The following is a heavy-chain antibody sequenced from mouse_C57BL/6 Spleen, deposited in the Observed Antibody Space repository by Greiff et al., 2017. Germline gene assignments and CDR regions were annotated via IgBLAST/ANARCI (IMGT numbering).Heavy chain of an antibody. J-gene: IGHJ2*01. CDR1: GYTFTSYW. CDR2: IYPGSGST. Sequence: QVQLQQPGAELVKPGASVKMSCKASGYTFTSYWITWVKQRPGQGLEWIGDIYPGSGSTNYKEQFKGKATLTVDTSSSTAYMQLSSLTSEDSAVYGCARGRVYWGQGTTLTVSS. V-gene: IGHV1-55*01. CDR3: ARGRVY.